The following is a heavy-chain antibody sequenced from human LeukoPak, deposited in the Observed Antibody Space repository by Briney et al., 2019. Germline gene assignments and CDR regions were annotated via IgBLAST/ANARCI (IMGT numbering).Heavy chain of an antibody. CDR2: ISWDGGST. CDR1: GFTFDDYA. V-gene: IGHV3-43D*03. J-gene: IGHJ4*02. Sequence: GGSLRLSCAASGFTFDDYAIHWVRQAPGKGLEWVSLISWDGGSTYYADSVKGRFTISRDNSKNSLYPQMNSLRAEDTALYYCAKDIAAEPSAGVDYWGQGTLVTVSS. D-gene: IGHD6-13*01. CDR3: AKDIAAEPSAGVDY.